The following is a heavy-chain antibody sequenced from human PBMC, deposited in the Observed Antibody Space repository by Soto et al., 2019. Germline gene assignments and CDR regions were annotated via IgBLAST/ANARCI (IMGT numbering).Heavy chain of an antibody. CDR1: GGSISSGGYY. CDR3: GGERRVAYYVWGNYRSGRMDY. V-gene: IGHV4-31*03. J-gene: IGHJ4*02. CDR2: IYYSGST. Sequence: SETLSLTCTVSGGSISSGGYYWSWIRQHPGKGLEWIGYIYYSGSTNYNPSLKSRVTISVATSKNQFSLKLSSVTAAETVVYCWGGERRVAYYVWGNYRSGRMDYWGQGTLVTVSS. D-gene: IGHD3-16*02.